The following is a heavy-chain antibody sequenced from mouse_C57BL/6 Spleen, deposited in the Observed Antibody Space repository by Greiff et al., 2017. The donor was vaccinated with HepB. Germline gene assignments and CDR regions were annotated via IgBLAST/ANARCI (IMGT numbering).Heavy chain of an antibody. CDR1: GYAFSSYW. Sequence: VKVVESGAELVKPGASVKISCKASGYAFSSYWMNWVKQRPGKGLEWIGQIYPGDGDTNYNGKFKGKATLTADKSSSTAYMQLSSLTSEDSAVYFCARGSWDPLDYWGQGTTLTVSS. CDR2: IYPGDGDT. D-gene: IGHD4-1*01. V-gene: IGHV1-80*01. J-gene: IGHJ2*01. CDR3: ARGSWDPLDY.